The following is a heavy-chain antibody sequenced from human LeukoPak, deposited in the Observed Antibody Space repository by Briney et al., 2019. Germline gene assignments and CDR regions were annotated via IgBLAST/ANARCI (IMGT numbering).Heavy chain of an antibody. V-gene: IGHV3-48*03. D-gene: IGHD2-15*01. CDR1: GFTFSSYE. Sequence: PGGSLRLSCAASGFTFSSYEMNSVRQAPGKGLEWVSSINRSGSTKYYADSVKGRFTISRDNAKNSLVLQMNSLRAEDTAVYYCARVLRYCSGGNCYSGGLGYMDVWGKGTTVTISS. CDR2: INRSGSTK. CDR3: ARVLRYCSGGNCYSGGLGYMDV. J-gene: IGHJ6*03.